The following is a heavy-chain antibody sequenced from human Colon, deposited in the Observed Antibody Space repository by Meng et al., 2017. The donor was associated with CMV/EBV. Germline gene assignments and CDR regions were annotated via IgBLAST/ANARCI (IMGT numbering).Heavy chain of an antibody. V-gene: IGHV1-3*01. J-gene: IGHJ4*02. CDR2: ISPGDDNG. CDR3: AITSLFDY. CDR1: GYSFSNYV. Sequence: QVQLVQSGAEVKKAGASVRVSCKASGYSFSNYVLHWVRQAPGQGLEWMGWISPGDDNGKYSQKFQGRVAITKDTSASTAYPDLSSLKSEDTAVYYCAITSLFDYWGQGTLVTVSS.